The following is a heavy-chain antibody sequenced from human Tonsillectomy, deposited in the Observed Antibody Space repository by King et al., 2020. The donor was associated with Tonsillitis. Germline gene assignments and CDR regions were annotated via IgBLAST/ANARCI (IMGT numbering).Heavy chain of an antibody. CDR2: IYDSENT. CDR1: IGSITGGTYY. Sequence: VQLQESGPGLVKPSQTLSLTCTVSIGSITGGTYYWSWIRHHPGKGLEWIGYIYDSENTYYNPSLKSRLTISLETSKNQFSLKLTSVTAADTAIYYCVRYEGGVFDPWGQGTLVTVSS. V-gene: IGHV4-31*03. J-gene: IGHJ5*02. D-gene: IGHD2-15*01. CDR3: VRYEGGVFDP.